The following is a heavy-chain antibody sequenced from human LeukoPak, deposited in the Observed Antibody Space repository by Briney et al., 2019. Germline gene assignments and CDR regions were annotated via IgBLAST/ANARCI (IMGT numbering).Heavy chain of an antibody. J-gene: IGHJ6*02. CDR1: GFALSAYW. V-gene: IGHV3-7*01. CDR3: ARDYTATGAMDV. CDR2: IKQDGTVQ. Sequence: GGSLRLSCAASGFALSAYWMNWVRQAPGKGLQWLANIKQDGTVQHYVDSVKVRFTISRDNAKNSLFLQMNSLRAEDTALYYCARDYTATGAMDVWGQGTTVTVS. D-gene: IGHD2-21*02.